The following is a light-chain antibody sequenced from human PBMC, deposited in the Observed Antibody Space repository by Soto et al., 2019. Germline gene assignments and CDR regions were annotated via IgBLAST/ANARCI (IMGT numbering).Light chain of an antibody. J-gene: IGLJ2*01. CDR2: EVT. CDR3: SSNAGISNVI. V-gene: IGLV2-8*01. CDR1: SSDVGGYDY. Sequence: QPVLTQPPSASGSPGQSVTISCTGTSSDVGGYDYVSWYQQQSGKAPKLIIYEVTNRPSGVPDRFSGSKSGNTASLTVSGLQAEDEADYYCSSNAGISNVIFGAGTKLTVL.